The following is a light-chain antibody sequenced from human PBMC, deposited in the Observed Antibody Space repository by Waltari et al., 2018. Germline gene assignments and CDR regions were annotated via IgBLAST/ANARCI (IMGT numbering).Light chain of an antibody. CDR1: QSVSSS. V-gene: IGKV3-20*01. Sequence: IVLTQSPGTLSLPPGERATLSCRASQSVSSSFAWYQQKPGQAPKLLIYGASTRATGIPDRFTGSGSGTDFSLTISSLEPEDFAIYFCQHYVRLPATFGQGTKVEIK. J-gene: IGKJ1*01. CDR2: GAS. CDR3: QHYVRLPAT.